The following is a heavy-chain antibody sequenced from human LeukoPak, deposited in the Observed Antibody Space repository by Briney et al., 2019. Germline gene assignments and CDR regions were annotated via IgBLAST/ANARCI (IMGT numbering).Heavy chain of an antibody. Sequence: GGSLRLSCAASGLTVSSNYMSWVRQAPGKGLEWVSVIYSGGYTYYADSVKGRFTISRDNSKNTLYLQMNSLRAEDTAVYYCATNGFLTGYYQWIYWGQGTLVTVSS. V-gene: IGHV3-53*01. CDR2: IYSGGYT. CDR1: GLTVSSNY. CDR3: ATNGFLTGYYQWIY. D-gene: IGHD3-9*01. J-gene: IGHJ4*02.